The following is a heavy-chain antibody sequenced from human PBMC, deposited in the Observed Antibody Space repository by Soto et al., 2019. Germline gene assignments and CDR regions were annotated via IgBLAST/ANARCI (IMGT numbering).Heavy chain of an antibody. CDR3: AKGRYDFWSPYYFDS. D-gene: IGHD3-3*01. V-gene: IGHV3-9*01. J-gene: IGHJ4*02. CDR2: ITWNSRVL. CDR1: GLNFDDFA. Sequence: EVQLVESGGRLVQPGRSLRLSCVGTGLNFDDFAMHWVRQAPGKGLEWVSGITWNSRVLAYADSVKGRFTISRDNARNSLYLQMDSLRDEDTAMYYRAKGRYDFWSPYYFDSWGQGTLVTVSS.